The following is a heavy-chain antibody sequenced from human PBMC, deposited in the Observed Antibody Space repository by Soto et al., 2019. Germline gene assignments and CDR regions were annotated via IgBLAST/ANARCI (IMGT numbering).Heavy chain of an antibody. CDR2: IYYSGST. Sequence: SETLSLTCTVSGGSISSYYWTWIRQPPGKGLEWIGYIYYSGSTNYNPSLKTRVTISLDTSKNQFSRKLTAVTAAGTAVYYCAKGPRGDCYNPYFYYALDVWGQGTTVTVSS. CDR3: AKGPRGDCYNPYFYYALDV. CDR1: GGSISSYY. V-gene: IGHV4-59*01. J-gene: IGHJ6*02. D-gene: IGHD2-21*01.